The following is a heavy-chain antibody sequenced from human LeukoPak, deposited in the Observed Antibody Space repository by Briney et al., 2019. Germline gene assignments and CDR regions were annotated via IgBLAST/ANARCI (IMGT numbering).Heavy chain of an antibody. CDR2: IYTSGST. V-gene: IGHV4-4*07. CDR1: GGSISSYY. CDR3: ASEKPEKLYFDY. J-gene: IGHJ4*02. Sequence: KPSETLSLTCTVSGGSISSYYWSWLRQPAGKGLEWIGRIYTSGSTNYNPSLKSRVTMSVDTSKNQFSPKLSSVTAADTAVYYCASEKPEKLYFDYWGPGTLVTVSS.